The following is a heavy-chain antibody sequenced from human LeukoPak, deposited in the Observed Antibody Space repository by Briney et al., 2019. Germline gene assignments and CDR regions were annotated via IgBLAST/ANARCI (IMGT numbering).Heavy chain of an antibody. Sequence: SETLSLTCTVSGGSISSGDYYWSWIRQPPGKGLEWIGYIYYSGSTYYNPSLKSRVTISVDTSKNQFSLKLSSVTAADTAVYYCARAPAVTNWFDPWGQGTLVTVSS. CDR1: GGSISSGDYY. D-gene: IGHD6-13*01. V-gene: IGHV4-30-4*08. CDR2: IYYSGST. J-gene: IGHJ5*02. CDR3: ARAPAVTNWFDP.